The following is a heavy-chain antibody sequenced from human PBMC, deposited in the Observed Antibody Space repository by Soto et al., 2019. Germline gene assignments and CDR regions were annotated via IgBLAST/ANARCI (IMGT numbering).Heavy chain of an antibody. CDR1: GGSISSDIYY. D-gene: IGHD4-17*01. V-gene: IGHV4-39*01. CDR2: IYHTGNT. Sequence: QVQLQESGPGLVKPSETLSLTCTVSGGSISSDIYYWGWIRQPPGQGLEWIGSIYHTGNTFYNPALKSRVTFSVDTSENPFSLKLNSMTAADTAVYFCARHSHEDHGDPNWFDPWGQGTLVTVSS. CDR3: ARHSHEDHGDPNWFDP. J-gene: IGHJ5*02.